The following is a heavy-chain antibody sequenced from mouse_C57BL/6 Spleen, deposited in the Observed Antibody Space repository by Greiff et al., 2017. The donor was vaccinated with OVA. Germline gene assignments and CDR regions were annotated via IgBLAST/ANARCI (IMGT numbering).Heavy chain of an antibody. CDR2: ILPGSGST. CDR1: GYTFTGYW. Sequence: QVQLKESGAELMKPGASVKLSCKATGYTFTGYWIEWVKQRPGHGLEWIGEILPGSGSTNYNEKFKGKATFTADTSSNTAYMQLSSLTTEDSAIYYCAPLYYGSSGFAYWGQGTLVTVSA. D-gene: IGHD1-1*01. CDR3: APLYYGSSGFAY. V-gene: IGHV1-9*01. J-gene: IGHJ3*01.